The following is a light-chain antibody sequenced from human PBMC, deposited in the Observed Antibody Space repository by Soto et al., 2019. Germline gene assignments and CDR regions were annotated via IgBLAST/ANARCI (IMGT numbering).Light chain of an antibody. CDR1: QTISSW. Sequence: DIHMTQTPSTLSGSVGDRVTITCRASQTISSWLAWYQQKPGKAPKLLIYKASTLKSGVPSRFSGSGSGTEFTLTISSLQPDDFATYYCQHYNSYSEAFGQGTKVYIK. CDR2: KAS. J-gene: IGKJ1*01. CDR3: QHYNSYSEA. V-gene: IGKV1-5*03.